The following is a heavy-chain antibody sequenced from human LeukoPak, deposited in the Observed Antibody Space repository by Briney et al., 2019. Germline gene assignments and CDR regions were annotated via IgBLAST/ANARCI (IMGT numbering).Heavy chain of an antibody. V-gene: IGHV4-34*01. CDR1: GFTFSSYE. J-gene: IGHJ4*02. CDR2: INHSGST. CDR3: ARRARQIAAAGTADY. D-gene: IGHD6-13*01. Sequence: GSLRLSCAASGFTFSSYEMNWVRQAPGKGLEWIGEINHSGSTNYNPSLKSRVTISVDTSKNQFSLKLSSVTAADTAVYYCARRARQIAAAGTADYWGQGTLVTVSS.